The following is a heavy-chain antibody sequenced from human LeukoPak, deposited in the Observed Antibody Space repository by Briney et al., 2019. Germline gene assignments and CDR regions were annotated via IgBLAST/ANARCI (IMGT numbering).Heavy chain of an antibody. V-gene: IGHV3-23*01. CDR2: ISGSGSST. D-gene: IGHD6-19*01. CDR3: AKDHAVAGTNWFDP. J-gene: IGHJ5*02. CDR1: GFTFSSYA. Sequence: GGSLRLSCAASGFTFSSYAMSWVRQAPGKGLEWVSAISGSGSSTYYADSGKGRFTISRDNSKNTLYLQMNSLRAEDTAVYYCAKDHAVAGTNWFDPWGQGTLVTVSS.